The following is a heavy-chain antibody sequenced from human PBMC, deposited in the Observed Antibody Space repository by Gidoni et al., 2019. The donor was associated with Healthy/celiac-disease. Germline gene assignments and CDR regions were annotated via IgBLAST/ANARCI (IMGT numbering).Heavy chain of an antibody. CDR2: IAYDGSNK. V-gene: IGHV3-30*18. D-gene: IGHD2-2*01. CDR1: GFPFSGHG. CDR3: AKDGGYCSSTSCSNYYYYGMDV. Sequence: QVQLVESGGGVVEPGRSLRLSCAASGFPFSGHGMHRVRQPPGQGRGKGLEWVAVIAYDGSNKYYADSVKSRFTISRDNSKNTLYLQMNSLRAEDTAVYYCAKDGGYCSSTSCSNYYYYGMDVWGQGTTVTVSS. J-gene: IGHJ6*02.